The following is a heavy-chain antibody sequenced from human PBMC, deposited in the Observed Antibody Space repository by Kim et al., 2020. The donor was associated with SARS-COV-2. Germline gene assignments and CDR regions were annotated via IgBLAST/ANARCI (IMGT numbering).Heavy chain of an antibody. CDR1: GGSVSSGSYY. CDR3: ARVGRWLIFDY. D-gene: IGHD3-10*01. CDR2: IYYSGST. J-gene: IGHJ4*02. Sequence: SETLSLTCTVSGGSVSSGSYYWSWIRQPPGKGLEWIGYIYYSGSTNYNPSLKSRVTISVDTSKNQFSLKLSSVTAADTAVYYCARVGRWLIFDYWGQGT. V-gene: IGHV4-61*01.